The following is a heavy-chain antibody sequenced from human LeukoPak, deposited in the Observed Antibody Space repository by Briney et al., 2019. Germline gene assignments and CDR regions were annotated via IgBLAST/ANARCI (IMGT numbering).Heavy chain of an antibody. J-gene: IGHJ6*03. CDR2: IYYSGST. Sequence: SETLSLTCTVSGGSISSGSYYWSWIRQPPGKGLEWIGSIYYSGSTNYNPSLKSRVTISVDTPKNQFSLKLSSVTAADPAVYYCARVSPYSRRFIVVRGYYMDVWGKGTTVTVSS. CDR1: GGSISSGSYY. CDR3: ARVSPYSRRFIVVRGYYMDV. V-gene: IGHV4-39*07. D-gene: IGHD3-22*01.